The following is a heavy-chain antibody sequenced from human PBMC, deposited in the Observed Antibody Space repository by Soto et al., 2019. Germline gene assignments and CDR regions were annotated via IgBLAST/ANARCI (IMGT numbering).Heavy chain of an antibody. J-gene: IGHJ6*02. V-gene: IGHV3-30*18. CDR1: GFTFSSYG. D-gene: IGHD5-18*01. CDR3: AKDPARGYSYGSPAMGMDV. Sequence: VGSLRLSCAASGFTFSSYGMHWVRQAPGKGLEWVAVISYDGSNKYYADSVKGRFTISRDNSKNTLYLQMKSLRAEDTAVYYCAKDPARGYSYGSPAMGMDVWGQGTTVTVSS. CDR2: ISYDGSNK.